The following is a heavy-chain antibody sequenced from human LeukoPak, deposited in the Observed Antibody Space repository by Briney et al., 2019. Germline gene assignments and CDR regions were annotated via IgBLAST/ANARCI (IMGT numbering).Heavy chain of an antibody. CDR1: EFTITTYS. D-gene: IGHD3-10*01. CDR2: ISSSSSYI. V-gene: IGHV3-21*01. Sequence: AGGSLRLSCTASEFTITTYSMNWVRQAPGKGLEWVSSISSSSSYIYYADSAKGRFTISRDNAKNSLYLQMNSLRAEDTAVYYCARARYGSGSYNFDYWGQGTLVTVSS. J-gene: IGHJ4*02. CDR3: ARARYGSGSYNFDY.